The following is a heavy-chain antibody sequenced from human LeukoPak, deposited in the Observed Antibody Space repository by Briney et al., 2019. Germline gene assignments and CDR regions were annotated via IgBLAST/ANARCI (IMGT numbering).Heavy chain of an antibody. Sequence: SETLSLTCTVSDGSISSGGYYWSWIRQPPGKGLEWIGYIYHSGSTYYNPSLKSRVTISVDRSKNQFSLKLSSVTAADTAVYYCARTYSSIDYWGQGTLVTVSS. J-gene: IGHJ4*02. CDR3: ARTYSSIDY. V-gene: IGHV4-30-2*01. CDR1: DGSISSGGYY. CDR2: IYHSGST. D-gene: IGHD6-13*01.